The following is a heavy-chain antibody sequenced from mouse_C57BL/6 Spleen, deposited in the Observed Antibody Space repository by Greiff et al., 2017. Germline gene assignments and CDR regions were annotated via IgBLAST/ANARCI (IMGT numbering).Heavy chain of an antibody. D-gene: IGHD3-2*02. CDR3: ARQLRLPGAMDY. J-gene: IGHJ4*01. CDR2: IYPGDGDT. V-gene: IGHV1-80*01. CDR1: GYAFSSYW. Sequence: QVQLKQSGAELVKPGASVKISCKASGYAFSSYWMNWVKQRPGKGLEWIGQIYPGDGDTNYNGKFKGKATLTADKSSSTAYMQLSSLTSEDSAVYFCARQLRLPGAMDYWGQGTSVTVSS.